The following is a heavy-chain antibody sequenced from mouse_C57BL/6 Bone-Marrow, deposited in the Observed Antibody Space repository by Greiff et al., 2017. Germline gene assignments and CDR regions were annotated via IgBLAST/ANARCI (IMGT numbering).Heavy chain of an antibody. CDR1: GFNIKDYY. CDR2: IDPEDGET. CDR3: TAMGYYGSSYYFDF. D-gene: IGHD1-1*01. V-gene: IGHV14-2*01. J-gene: IGHJ2*01. Sequence: VQLQQSGAELVKPGASVTLSCTASGFNIKDYYMHWVKQRTEQGLEWIGRIDPEDGETKYAPKFQGKATITADTSSNTAYLQLSSLTSEDTAVYYCTAMGYYGSSYYFDFWGKGTTLTVSS.